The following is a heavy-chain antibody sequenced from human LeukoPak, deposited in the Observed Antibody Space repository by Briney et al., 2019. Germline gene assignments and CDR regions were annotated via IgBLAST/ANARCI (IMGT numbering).Heavy chain of an antibody. CDR2: INPNSGGT. V-gene: IGHV1-2*02. CDR1: GYIFTGYY. D-gene: IGHD4-17*01. CDR3: AREDYGDYSVYFQH. Sequence: ASVKVSCKASGYIFTGYYMHWVRQAPGQGLEWMGWINPNSGGTNYAQKFQGRVTMTRDTSISTAYMELSRLRSDDTAVYYCAREDYGDYSVYFQHWGQGTLVTVSS. J-gene: IGHJ1*01.